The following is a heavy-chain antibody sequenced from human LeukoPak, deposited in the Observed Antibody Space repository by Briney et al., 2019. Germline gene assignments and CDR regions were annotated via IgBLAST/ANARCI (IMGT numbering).Heavy chain of an antibody. CDR1: GFTFSSYW. D-gene: IGHD3-3*01. V-gene: IGHV3-7*01. J-gene: IGHJ6*03. Sequence: RTGGSLRLSCAASGFTFSSYWMSWVRQAPGKGLEWVANIKQDGSEKYYVDSVKGRFTISRDNAENSLYLQMNSLRAEDTAVYYCARDQPRQGFWSGYYYMDVWGKGTTATVSS. CDR2: IKQDGSEK. CDR3: ARDQPRQGFWSGYYYMDV.